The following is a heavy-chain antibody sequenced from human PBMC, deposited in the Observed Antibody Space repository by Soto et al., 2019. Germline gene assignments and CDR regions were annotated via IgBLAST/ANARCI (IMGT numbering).Heavy chain of an antibody. CDR3: AHTKDSSGFLTS. J-gene: IGHJ5*02. Sequence: SGPTLVNPPQTLTLTCSFSGFSLSVYGVRVIWFRQPPGETLEWLALIHWNDDKRYSPYLKSRLTITKDTSKNQVVLTLTNLDPLDTGTYFCAHTKDSSGFLTSWGQGILVTVSS. D-gene: IGHD3-22*01. V-gene: IGHV2-5*01. CDR1: GFSLSVYGVR. CDR2: IHWNDDK.